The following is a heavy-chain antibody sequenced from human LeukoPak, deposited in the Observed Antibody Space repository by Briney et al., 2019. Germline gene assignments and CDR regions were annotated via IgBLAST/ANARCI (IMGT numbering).Heavy chain of an antibody. D-gene: IGHD3-16*01. Sequence: PGTSLRLSCAASGITFSSQDFHWVRQAPGKGLEWVSVVSFDGNDKYYADSVKGRFTISRDNSRNTVYLQMNSLRDEDTAVYYCASGPYYASVNWGNWGQGTLVTVSS. J-gene: IGHJ4*02. CDR2: VSFDGNDK. CDR1: GITFSSQD. V-gene: IGHV3-33*01. CDR3: ASGPYYASVNWGN.